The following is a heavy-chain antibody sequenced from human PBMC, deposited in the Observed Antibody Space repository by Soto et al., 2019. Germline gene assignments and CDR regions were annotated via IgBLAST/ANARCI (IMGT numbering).Heavy chain of an antibody. V-gene: IGHV5-51*01. J-gene: IGHJ3*02. Sequence: GESLKISCKGSGYSFTSYWIGWVRQMPGKGLEWMGIIYPGDSDTRYSPSFQGQVTISADKSISTAYLQWSSLKASDTAMYYCARLSAYCGGDCGAFDIWRQGTMVTVSS. CDR3: ARLSAYCGGDCGAFDI. CDR1: GYSFTSYW. CDR2: IYPGDSDT. D-gene: IGHD2-21*02.